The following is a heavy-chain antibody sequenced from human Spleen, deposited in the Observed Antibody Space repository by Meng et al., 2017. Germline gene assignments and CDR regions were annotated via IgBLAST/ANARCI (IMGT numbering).Heavy chain of an antibody. Sequence: GESLKISCTASGFTFATYAMTWVRQAPGKGLEWVSAISGSGRSTYCADSVKGRFTISRDNSKNTLYLEMNSLRAEDTAVYYCAGGSSGWYFFDYWGQGTLVTVSS. CDR2: ISGSGRST. V-gene: IGHV3-23*01. J-gene: IGHJ4*02. CDR1: GFTFATYA. D-gene: IGHD6-19*01. CDR3: AGGSSGWYFFDY.